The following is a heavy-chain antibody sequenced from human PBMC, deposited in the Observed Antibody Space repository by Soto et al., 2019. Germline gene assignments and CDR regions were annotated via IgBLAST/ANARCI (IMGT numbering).Heavy chain of an antibody. D-gene: IGHD5-12*01. V-gene: IGHV3-21*01. CDR2: ISSSSSYI. J-gene: IGHJ4*02. CDR1: GFTFSSYS. Sequence: EVQLVESGGGLVKPGGSLRLSCAASGFTFSSYSMNWVRQAPGKGLEWVSSISSSSSYIYYADSEKGRFTISRDNAKNSLYLQMNSLRAEDTAVYYCAREQDIVATIGFDYWGQGTLVTVSS. CDR3: AREQDIVATIGFDY.